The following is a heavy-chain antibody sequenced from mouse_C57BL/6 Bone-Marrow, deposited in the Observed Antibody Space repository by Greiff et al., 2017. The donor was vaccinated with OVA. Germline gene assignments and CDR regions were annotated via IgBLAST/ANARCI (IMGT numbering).Heavy chain of an antibody. Sequence: VKLMESGPELVKPGASVKISCKASGYAFSSSWMNWVRQRPGKGLEWIGRIYPGDGDTNYNGKFKGKATLTADKSSSTAYMQLSSLTSADSAVYVGAREFYYGNPAWFAYWGQGTLVTVSA. CDR2: IYPGDGDT. D-gene: IGHD2-1*01. J-gene: IGHJ3*01. CDR3: AREFYYGNPAWFAY. V-gene: IGHV1-82*01. CDR1: GYAFSSSW.